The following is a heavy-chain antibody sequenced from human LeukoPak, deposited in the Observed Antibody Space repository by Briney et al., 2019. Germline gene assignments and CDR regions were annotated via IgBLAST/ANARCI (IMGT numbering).Heavy chain of an antibody. V-gene: IGHV3-21*01. Sequence: GGSLRLSCAASGFTFSSYSMNWVRQAPGKGLEWVSSISSSSSYIYYADSVKGRFTISRDNAKNSLYLQMNSLRAEDTAVYYCARDLEYYGPTAYYGMDVWGQGTTVTVSS. CDR2: ISSSSSYI. CDR1: GFTFSSYS. CDR3: ARDLEYYGPTAYYGMDV. D-gene: IGHD3-10*01. J-gene: IGHJ6*02.